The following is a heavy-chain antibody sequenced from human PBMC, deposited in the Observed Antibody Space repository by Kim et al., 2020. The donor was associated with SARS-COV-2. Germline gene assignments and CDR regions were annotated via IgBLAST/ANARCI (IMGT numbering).Heavy chain of an antibody. CDR3: ARGKGSTSQDY. Sequence: ASVKVSCKASGYTFRNYGINWVRQAPGQGLEWMGWINTNNENPTYAQGFAGRLIISLDFSVTTAYLQISSLRSEDTAVYYCARGKGSTSQDYWGQGSLDTVSS. J-gene: IGHJ4*02. V-gene: IGHV7-4-1*02. D-gene: IGHD3-10*01. CDR2: INTNNENP. CDR1: GYTFRNYG.